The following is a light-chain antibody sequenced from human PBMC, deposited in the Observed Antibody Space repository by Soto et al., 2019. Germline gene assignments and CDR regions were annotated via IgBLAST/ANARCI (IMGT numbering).Light chain of an antibody. J-gene: IGKJ2*01. Sequence: EIVLTQSPGTLSLSPGERATLSCRASQTVSDYHLAWYQQKPGQAPRLFIYGASARATGIPDRFSGSGSATDFTRILNGLEPDEFAVYYSLQYGGSVFAFGEVSKWEIK. CDR1: QTVSDYH. CDR2: GAS. CDR3: LQYGGSVFA. V-gene: IGKV3-20*01.